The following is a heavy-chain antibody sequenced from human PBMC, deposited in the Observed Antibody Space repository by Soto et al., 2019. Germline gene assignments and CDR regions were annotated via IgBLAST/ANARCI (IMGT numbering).Heavy chain of an antibody. CDR3: ARTEWLGTRHWFDP. D-gene: IGHD6-19*01. CDR2: ISSSSSTI. J-gene: IGHJ5*02. V-gene: IGHV3-48*02. CDR1: GFTFSSYS. Sequence: PGGSLRLSCAASGFTFSSYSMNWVRQAPGKGLEWVSYISSSSSTIYYADSVKGRFTISRDNAKNSLYLQMNSLRDEDTAVYYCARTEWLGTRHWFDPWGQGTLVTVSS.